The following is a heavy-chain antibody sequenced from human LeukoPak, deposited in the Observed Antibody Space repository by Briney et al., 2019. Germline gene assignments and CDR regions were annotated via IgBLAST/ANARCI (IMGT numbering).Heavy chain of an antibody. D-gene: IGHD4-11*01. CDR3: AKGPLDYIHGTHYFDY. CDR1: GFTFSSYG. CDR2: ISGSGGST. Sequence: PGGSLRLSCAASGFTFSSYGMSWVRQAPGEGLEWVSAISGSGGSTHYADSVKGRFTISRDNSKNTLYLQMNSLRAEDTAVYYCAKGPLDYIHGTHYFDYWGQGTLVTVSS. J-gene: IGHJ4*02. V-gene: IGHV3-23*01.